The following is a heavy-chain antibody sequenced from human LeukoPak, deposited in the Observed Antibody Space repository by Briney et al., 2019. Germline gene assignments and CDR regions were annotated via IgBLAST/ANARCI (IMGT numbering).Heavy chain of an antibody. V-gene: IGHV5-51*01. CDR2: IYPGDSDT. CDR3: ARAYYYDSSGYYYVFGWFDP. D-gene: IGHD3-22*01. CDR1: GYSFTSYW. Sequence: GESLKISCKGSGYSFTSYWIGWVRQMPGKGLEWMGIIYPGDSDTRYSPSFQGQVTISADKSIGTAYLQWISLKASDTAMYYCARAYYYDSSGYYYVFGWFDPWGQGTLVTVSS. J-gene: IGHJ5*02.